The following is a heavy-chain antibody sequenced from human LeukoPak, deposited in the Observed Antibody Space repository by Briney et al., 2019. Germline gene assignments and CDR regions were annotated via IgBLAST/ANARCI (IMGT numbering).Heavy chain of an antibody. V-gene: IGHV3-23*01. J-gene: IGHJ4*02. D-gene: IGHD3-10*01. CDR2: VSASGGST. CDR3: AKSLGNQGVIDY. Sequence: GGSLRLSCAASGFIFGNHAMNWVRQAPGQGLEWVPGVSASGGSTFNTDSVKGRFSISRDNSKNTLYLEMNSLRAEDTALYYCAKSLGNQGVIDYWGQGTLVTVSS. CDR1: GFIFGNHA.